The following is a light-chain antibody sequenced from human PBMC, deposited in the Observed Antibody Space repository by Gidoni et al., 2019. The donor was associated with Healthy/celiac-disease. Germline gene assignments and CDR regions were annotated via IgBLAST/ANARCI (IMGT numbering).Light chain of an antibody. V-gene: IGKV1-39*01. CDR2: AAS. CDR3: QQSYSTLWT. CDR1: QSISSY. Sequence: DIQMTQSPSSLSASVGDRVTITCRASQSISSYLNWYQQKPGKAPKLPIYAASSLQSGVPSRFSGSGSGTDFTLTISSLQPDDFATYYCQQSYSTLWTFGQGTKVEIK. J-gene: IGKJ1*01.